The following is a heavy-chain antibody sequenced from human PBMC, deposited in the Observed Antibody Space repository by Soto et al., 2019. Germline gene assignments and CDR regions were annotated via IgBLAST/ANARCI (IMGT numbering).Heavy chain of an antibody. CDR3: AKDRYCSGGSCYSEWAFDI. D-gene: IGHD2-15*01. V-gene: IGHV3-23*01. CDR1: GFTFSNYA. J-gene: IGHJ3*02. CDR2: ISGSGGST. Sequence: EVQLLESGGGLVQPGRSLRLSCAASGFTFSNYAMSWVRQAPGKGLEWVSAISGSGGSTYYADSVKGRFTISRDNSKNTLFLQMNSLRAEDTAVYYCAKDRYCSGGSCYSEWAFDIWGQGTMVTVSS.